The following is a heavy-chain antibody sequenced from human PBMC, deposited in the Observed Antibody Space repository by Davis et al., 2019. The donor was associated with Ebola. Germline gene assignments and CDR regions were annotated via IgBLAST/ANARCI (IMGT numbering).Heavy chain of an antibody. V-gene: IGHV3-74*01. CDR2: INSDGSST. Sequence: HTGGSLRLSCAASGFTFRNYWMHWVRQAPGKGLVWVSRINSDGSSTSYADSVKGRFTISRDNAKNTLYLQMNSLRAEDTAVYYCARDHLLWFGELLYQTHGMDVWGKGTTVTVSS. CDR1: GFTFRNYW. D-gene: IGHD3-10*01. CDR3: ARDHLLWFGELLYQTHGMDV. J-gene: IGHJ6*04.